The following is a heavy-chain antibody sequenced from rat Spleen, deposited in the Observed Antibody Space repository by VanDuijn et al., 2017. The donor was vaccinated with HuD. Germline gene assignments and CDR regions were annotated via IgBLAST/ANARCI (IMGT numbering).Heavy chain of an antibody. V-gene: IGHV5S10*01. J-gene: IGHJ2*01. CDR3: ATQGITAPHFDY. Sequence: EVQLVESDGGLVQPGRSLKLSCAASRFTFSDYSMAWVRQAPAKGLEWVATISHDGSRTYYRDSVKGRFTISRDNARSILYLQMDSLGSEDTATYYCATQGITAPHFDYWGQGVMVTVSS. D-gene: IGHD1-4*01. CDR1: RFTFSDYS. CDR2: ISHDGSRT.